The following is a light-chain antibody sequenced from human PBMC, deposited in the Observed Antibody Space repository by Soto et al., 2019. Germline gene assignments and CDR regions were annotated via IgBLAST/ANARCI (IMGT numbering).Light chain of an antibody. CDR3: NSYTTNSTYV. V-gene: IGLV2-14*01. J-gene: IGLJ1*01. Sequence: SALTQPASVSGSPGQSITISCTGTSSDVGAYNYVSWYQQHPGKAPKLIIFEVSNRPSGVSNRFSGSKSGNTASLTISGLQAEDEADYYCNSYTTNSTYVFGAGTKVTVL. CDR1: SSDVGAYNY. CDR2: EVS.